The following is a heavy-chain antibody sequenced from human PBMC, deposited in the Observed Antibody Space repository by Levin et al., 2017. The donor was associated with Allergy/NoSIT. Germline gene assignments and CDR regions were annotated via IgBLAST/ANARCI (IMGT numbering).Heavy chain of an antibody. CDR3: THVTSANMQLWFGEQLWCGEQHEMGKWFDP. V-gene: IGHV3-15*01. CDR1: GLTFSDAW. Sequence: LSLTCAASGLTFSDAWMSWVRQTPGKGLEWVGRIKSKGSGGTTDYAAPVKGRFIISRDDSRNTLYLQMNSLKTEDTALYDCTHVTSANMQLWFGEQLWCGEQHEMGKWFDPWGQGTLVTVSS. CDR2: IKSKGSGGTT. D-gene: IGHD3-10*01. J-gene: IGHJ5*02.